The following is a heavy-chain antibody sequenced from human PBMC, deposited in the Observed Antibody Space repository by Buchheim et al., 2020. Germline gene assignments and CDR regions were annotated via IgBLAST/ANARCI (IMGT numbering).Heavy chain of an antibody. CDR3: TKDLNIFVRGVRPGLDV. Sequence: QVRLQASGPGLVKPSGTLSLTCAVSGGSITTTTWWTWVRQPPGKGLEWIGEVYHSGSTNYNPSLKSRVTISVDKSQSQVSLNLSYVTAADTAVYYCTKDLNIFVRGVRPGLDVWGQGIT. CDR1: GGSITTTTW. D-gene: IGHD3-10*01. J-gene: IGHJ6*02. CDR2: VYHSGST. V-gene: IGHV4-4*02.